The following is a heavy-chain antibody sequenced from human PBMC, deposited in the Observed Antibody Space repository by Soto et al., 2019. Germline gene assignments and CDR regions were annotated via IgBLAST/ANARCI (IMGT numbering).Heavy chain of an antibody. CDR3: ARAKRKLRFLEWLSDYFDY. CDR1: GGSITSGTYF. D-gene: IGHD3-3*01. J-gene: IGHJ4*02. V-gene: IGHV4-39*07. Sequence: SETLSLTCTVSGGSITSGTYFWGWIRQAPGKGLEWIRSMYSNGDTYYNPSLKSRVTISVDTSKNQFSLKLSSVTAADTAVYYCARAKRKLRFLEWLSDYFDYWGQGTLVTVSS. CDR2: MYSNGDT.